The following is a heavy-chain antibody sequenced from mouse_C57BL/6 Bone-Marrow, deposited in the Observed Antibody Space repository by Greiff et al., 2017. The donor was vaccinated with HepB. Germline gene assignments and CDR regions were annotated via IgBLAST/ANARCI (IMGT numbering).Heavy chain of an antibody. D-gene: IGHD1-1*01. Sequence: ESGPGLVAPSQSLSITCTVSGFSLTSYGVHWVRQPPGKGLEWLVVIWSDGSTTYNSAFKSRLSISKDNSKSQVFLKMNSLQTDDTAMYYCGRQRDYYGSSYNYAMDYWGQGTSVTVSS. J-gene: IGHJ4*01. V-gene: IGHV2-6-1*01. CDR1: GFSLTSYG. CDR3: GRQRDYYGSSYNYAMDY. CDR2: IWSDGST.